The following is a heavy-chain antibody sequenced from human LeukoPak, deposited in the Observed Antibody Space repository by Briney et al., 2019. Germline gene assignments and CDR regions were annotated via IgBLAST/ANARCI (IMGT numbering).Heavy chain of an antibody. V-gene: IGHV3-30*02. CDR1: GFIFSTYA. Sequence: GGSLRLSCAASGFIFSTYAMHWVRQAPGKGLEWVTFIRYDGSNKYYADSVKGRFTISRDNSKNTLYLQMNSLRAEDTAVYYCAKDKGRKYDYYDSSGYYPDYWGQGTLVTVSS. CDR3: AKDKGRKYDYYDSSGYYPDY. J-gene: IGHJ4*02. D-gene: IGHD3-22*01. CDR2: IRYDGSNK.